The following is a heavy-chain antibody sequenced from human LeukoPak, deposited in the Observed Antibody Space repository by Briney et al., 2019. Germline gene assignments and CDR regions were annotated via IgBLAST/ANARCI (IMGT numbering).Heavy chain of an antibody. D-gene: IGHD3-22*01. CDR2: IYYSGST. CDR1: GGSISSHY. Sequence: PSEPLTLPCTVSGGSISSHYWSWIRQPPGKGLEWIGYIYYSGSTNYNPSLKSRVTISVDTSKNQFSLKLSSVTAADTAVYYCARDYYDMYVFDIWGQGTMVTVSS. CDR3: ARDYYDMYVFDI. V-gene: IGHV4-59*11. J-gene: IGHJ3*02.